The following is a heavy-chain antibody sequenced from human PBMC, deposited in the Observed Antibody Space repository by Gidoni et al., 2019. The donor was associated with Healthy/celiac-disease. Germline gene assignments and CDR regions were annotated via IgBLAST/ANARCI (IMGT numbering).Heavy chain of an antibody. CDR1: GYTFTSCG. V-gene: IGHV1-18*01. D-gene: IGHD2-2*02. Sequence: QVQLVQSGAEVKKPGASVKVSCKASGYTFTSCGISWVRQAPGQGLEWMGWSSAYHGNTNYAQKLQGRVTMTTDTSTSTAYMELRSLRSDDTAVYYCARSRRYCSSTSCYNLSWFDPWGQGTLVTVSS. CDR3: ARSRRYCSSTSCYNLSWFDP. J-gene: IGHJ5*02. CDR2: SSAYHGNT.